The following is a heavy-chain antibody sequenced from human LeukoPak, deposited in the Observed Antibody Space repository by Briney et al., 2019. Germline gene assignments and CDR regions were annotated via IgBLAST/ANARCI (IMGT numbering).Heavy chain of an antibody. Sequence: GGSLRLSCAASGFTFSGSWMHWVRQAPGKGLVWVSRMNGDGSVTTYADSVKGRFTISRDNSKNTLYLQMNSLRADDTAVYYCARDRGGNWVDALEIWGQGTMVTVSS. CDR1: GFTFSGSW. J-gene: IGHJ3*02. CDR2: MNGDGSVT. D-gene: IGHD1-1*01. CDR3: ARDRGGNWVDALEI. V-gene: IGHV3-74*01.